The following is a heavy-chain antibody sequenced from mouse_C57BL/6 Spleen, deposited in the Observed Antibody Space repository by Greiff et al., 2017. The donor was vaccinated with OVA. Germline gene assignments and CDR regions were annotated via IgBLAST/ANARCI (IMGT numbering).Heavy chain of an antibody. CDR1: GFTFSSYA. Sequence: EVKLMESGGGLVKPGGSLKLSCAASGFTFSSYAMSWVRQTPEKRLEWVATISDGGSYTYYPDNVKGRFTISRDNAKNNLYLQMSHLKSEDTAMYYCAREGKLGREYFDYWGQGTTLTVSS. CDR2: ISDGGSYT. D-gene: IGHD4-1*01. V-gene: IGHV5-4*01. CDR3: AREGKLGREYFDY. J-gene: IGHJ2*01.